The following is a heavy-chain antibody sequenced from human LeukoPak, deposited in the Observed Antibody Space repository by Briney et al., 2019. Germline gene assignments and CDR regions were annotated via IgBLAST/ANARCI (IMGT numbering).Heavy chain of an antibody. Sequence: GASVKVSCKASGYTFTGYYMHWVRQAPGKGLEWMGWINPNSGGTNYAQKFQGRVTMTRDTSISTAYMELSRLRSDDTAVYYCARSGVLRYFDWLLGGPNWFDPGGQGTLVTVSS. D-gene: IGHD3-9*01. CDR2: INPNSGGT. CDR1: GYTFTGYY. V-gene: IGHV1-2*02. J-gene: IGHJ5*02. CDR3: ARSGVLRYFDWLLGGPNWFDP.